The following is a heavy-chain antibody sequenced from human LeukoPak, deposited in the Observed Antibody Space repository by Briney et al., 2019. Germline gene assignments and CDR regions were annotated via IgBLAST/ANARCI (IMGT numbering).Heavy chain of an antibody. Sequence: PSETLSLTCTVSGGSISSYYWSWIRQPPGKGLEWIGYIYYSGSTNYNPSLKSRVTISVDTSKNQFSLKLSSVTAADTAVYYCARGMITFGGVTFDYWGQGTLVTVSS. D-gene: IGHD3-16*01. V-gene: IGHV4-59*01. CDR1: GGSISSYY. CDR2: IYYSGST. CDR3: ARGMITFGGVTFDY. J-gene: IGHJ4*02.